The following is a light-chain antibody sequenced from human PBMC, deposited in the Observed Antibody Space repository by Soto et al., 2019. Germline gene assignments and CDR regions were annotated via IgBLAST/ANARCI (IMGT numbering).Light chain of an antibody. J-gene: IGKJ5*01. CDR2: DAS. Sequence: EIVLTHSPATLSLSPSERATLSCRASQSVSSYLAWYQQKPGQAPRLLIYDASNRATGIPASFSGSGSGTDLTLTISRLEHEVFAVSYYQPGSKCPAITLGYETRLAL. CDR3: QPGSKCPAIT. V-gene: IGKV3-11*01. CDR1: QSVSSY.